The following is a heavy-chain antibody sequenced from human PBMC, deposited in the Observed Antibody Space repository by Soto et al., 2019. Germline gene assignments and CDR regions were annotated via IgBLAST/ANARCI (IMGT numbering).Heavy chain of an antibody. V-gene: IGHV1-2*02. CDR1: GYTFTGYY. CDR2: INPNSGGT. CDR3: ARSAGWGVAAHYSYYGMDV. Sequence: ASVKVSCKASGYTFTGYYMHWVRQAPGQGLEWMGWINPNSGGTNYAQKFQGRVTMTRDTSISTAYMELSRLRSDDTAVYCCARSAGWGVAAHYSYYGMDVWGQGTTVTVSS. J-gene: IGHJ6*02. D-gene: IGHD3-10*01.